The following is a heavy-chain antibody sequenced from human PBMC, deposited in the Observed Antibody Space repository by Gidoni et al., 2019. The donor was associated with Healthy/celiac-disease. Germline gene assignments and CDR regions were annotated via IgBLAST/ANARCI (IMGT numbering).Heavy chain of an antibody. D-gene: IGHD2-15*01. CDR3: ARHGGDVVVAAHAFWAFDL. Sequence: QLQLQASGPGLVKPSETRSLTCTVSGGSISSSSYYWGWFRQPPGEGLEWIGRIYYSGSPYYNPSLKSRVTISVDTSKNQFSLKLSSVTAADTAVYYCARHGGDVVVAAHAFWAFDLWGRGTLVTVSS. CDR1: GGSISSSSYY. V-gene: IGHV4-39*01. CDR2: IYYSGSP. J-gene: IGHJ2*01.